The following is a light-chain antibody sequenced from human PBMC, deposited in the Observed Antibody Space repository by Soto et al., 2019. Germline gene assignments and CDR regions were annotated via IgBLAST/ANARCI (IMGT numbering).Light chain of an antibody. Sequence: QLVLTQSPSASASLGASVKLTCTLSSGHSSYAIAWHQQQPEKGPRYLMKLNSDGSHSKGDGIPDRFSGSSSGAERYLTISSLQSEDEADYYCQTWGTGIQVFGTGNKVTVL. V-gene: IGLV4-69*01. CDR2: LNSDGSH. J-gene: IGLJ1*01. CDR1: SGHSSYA. CDR3: QTWGTGIQV.